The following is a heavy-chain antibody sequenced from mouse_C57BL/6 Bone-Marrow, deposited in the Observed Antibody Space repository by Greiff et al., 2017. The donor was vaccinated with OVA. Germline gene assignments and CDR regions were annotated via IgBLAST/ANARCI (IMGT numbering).Heavy chain of an antibody. D-gene: IGHD2-5*01. J-gene: IGHJ3*01. CDR1: GYTFTSYW. CDR3: ARPPYSNYEGWFAY. CDR2: IYPGSGST. V-gene: IGHV1-55*01. Sequence: QVQLQQSGAELVKPGASVKMSCKASGYTFTSYWITWVKQRPGQGLEWIGDIYPGSGSTNYNEKFKSKATLTVDTSSSTAYMQLSSLTSEDSAVYYCARPPYSNYEGWFAYWGQGTLVTVSA.